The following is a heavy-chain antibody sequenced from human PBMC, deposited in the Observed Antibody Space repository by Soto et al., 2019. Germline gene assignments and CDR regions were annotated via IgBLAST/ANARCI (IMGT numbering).Heavy chain of an antibody. CDR2: IFPVFGTA. D-gene: IGHD4-17*01. CDR3: AIRLDTTVVSYCYFDL. V-gene: IGHV1-69*12. CDR1: GGTFSRFA. Sequence: QVQLVQSGAEVKQPGSSVKVSCEASGGTFSRFAVSWVRQAPGQGLEWLGGIFPVFGTAMYAQKFQGRVTINAAESTRTMELMSLRSADTAICYCAIRLDTTVVSYCYFDLWGRGTLVTVSS. J-gene: IGHJ2*01.